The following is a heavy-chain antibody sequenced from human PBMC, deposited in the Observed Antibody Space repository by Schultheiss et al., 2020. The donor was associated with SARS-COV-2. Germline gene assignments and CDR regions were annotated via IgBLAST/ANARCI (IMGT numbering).Heavy chain of an antibody. J-gene: IGHJ4*02. Sequence: ASVKVSCKASGYTFTGYYIHWVRQAPGQGLEWMGWINPNSGGTNYAQKFQGRVTMTRDTSISTAYMELSRLRSDDTAVYYCARWGTLMAVAGGDYWGQGTLVTVSS. D-gene: IGHD6-19*01. V-gene: IGHV1-2*02. CDR3: ARWGTLMAVAGGDY. CDR1: GYTFTGYY. CDR2: INPNSGGT.